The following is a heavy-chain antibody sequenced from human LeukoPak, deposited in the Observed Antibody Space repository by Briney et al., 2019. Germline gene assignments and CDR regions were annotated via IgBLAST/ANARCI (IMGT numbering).Heavy chain of an antibody. V-gene: IGHV4-59*01. CDR2: IYYSEST. D-gene: IGHD2-15*01. Sequence: SETLSLTCSVSGASITSYFWSWIRQPPGKGLEWIGYIYYSESTNYNPSLKSRVTISLHPSKNQFSLKLSSVTAADTAVYYCAREPYCSGGSCYSVHGAFDIWGQGTMVTVSS. CDR3: AREPYCSGGSCYSVHGAFDI. J-gene: IGHJ3*02. CDR1: GASITSYF.